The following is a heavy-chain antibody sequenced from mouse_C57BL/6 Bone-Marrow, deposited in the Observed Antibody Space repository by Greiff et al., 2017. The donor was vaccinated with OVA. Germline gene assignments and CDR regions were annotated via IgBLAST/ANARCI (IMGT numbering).Heavy chain of an antibody. J-gene: IGHJ4*01. CDR1: GYTFTSYG. CDR3: ARRLLGNAMDY. V-gene: IGHV1-81*01. Sequence: VKLMESGAELARPGASVKLSCKASGYTFTSYGISWVKQRTGQGLEWIGEIYPRSGNTYYNEKFKGKATLTADKSSSTAYMELRSLTSEDSAVYFCARRLLGNAMDYWGQGTSVTVSS. CDR2: IYPRSGNT. D-gene: IGHD2-13*01.